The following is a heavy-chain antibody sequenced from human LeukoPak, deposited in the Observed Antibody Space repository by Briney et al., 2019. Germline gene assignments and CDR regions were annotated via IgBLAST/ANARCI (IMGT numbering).Heavy chain of an antibody. D-gene: IGHD2-21*02. CDR3: ARELAYCGGDCLDAFDI. CDR1: GYTFTSYY. CDR2: INPTGGGT. Sequence: ASVKVSCKASGYTFTSYYIHWVRQAPGQGLEWMGIINPTGGGTNYAQKFQGRVTTTRDTSTSTAYMELRSLRSDDTAVYYCARELAYCGGDCLDAFDIWGQGTMVTVSS. V-gene: IGHV1-46*01. J-gene: IGHJ3*02.